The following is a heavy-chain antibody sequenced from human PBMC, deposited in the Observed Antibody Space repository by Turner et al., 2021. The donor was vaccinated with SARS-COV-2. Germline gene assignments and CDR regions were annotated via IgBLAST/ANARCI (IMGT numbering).Heavy chain of an antibody. CDR2: IYYSGSA. CDR1: GGSISSSSYY. J-gene: IGHJ6*02. CDR3: ARLMDTAMDYYGTDV. V-gene: IGHV4-39*01. D-gene: IGHD5-18*01. Sequence: QLPLQESGPGLVKPSEPLSLTCTVSGGSISSSSYYWGWIRQPPGKGLEWIGNIYYSGSAYYNPSLKSRVTISVDPSKNQFSLKLTSVTAADTAVYYCARLMDTAMDYYGTDVWGQGTTVTVSS.